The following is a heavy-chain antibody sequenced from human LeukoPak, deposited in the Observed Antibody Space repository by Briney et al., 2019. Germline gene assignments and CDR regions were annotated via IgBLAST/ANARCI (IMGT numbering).Heavy chain of an antibody. CDR2: IYTSGST. D-gene: IGHD6-13*01. CDR3: ARVNHHRPYSSSWHWWFDP. V-gene: IGHV4-4*07. Sequence: SETLSLTCTVSGGSISSYYWSWIRQPAGKGLEWIGRIYTSGSTNYNPSLKSRVTISVDTSKNQFSLKLSSVTAADTAVYYCARVNHHRPYSSSWHWWFDPWGQGTLVTVSS. J-gene: IGHJ5*02. CDR1: GGSISSYY.